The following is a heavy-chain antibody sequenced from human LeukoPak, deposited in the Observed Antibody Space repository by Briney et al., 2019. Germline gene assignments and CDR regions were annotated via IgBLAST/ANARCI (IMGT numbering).Heavy chain of an antibody. CDR3: ARDYCSGGSCYNYYYYYGMDV. D-gene: IGHD2-15*01. V-gene: IGHV3-7*01. J-gene: IGHJ6*02. CDR2: IKQDGSEK. Sequence: GGSLRLSCAASGFTFSSYWMSWVRQALGKGLEWVANIKQDGSEKYHVDSVKGRFTISRDNAKNSLYLQMNSLRAEDTAVYYCARDYCSGGSCYNYYYYYGMDVWGQGTTVTVSS. CDR1: GFTFSSYW.